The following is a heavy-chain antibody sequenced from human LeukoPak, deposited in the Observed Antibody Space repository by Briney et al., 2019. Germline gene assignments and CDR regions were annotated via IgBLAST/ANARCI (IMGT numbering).Heavy chain of an antibody. CDR3: ARAARPGYCSSTSCYFPFDP. Sequence: SVKVSCKASGGTFSSYTISWVRQAPGQGLDWMGRIIPILGIANYAQKFQGRVTITADKSTSTAYMELSSLRSEDTAVYYCARAARPGYCSSTSCYFPFDPWGQGTLVTVSS. CDR2: IIPILGIA. D-gene: IGHD2-2*03. CDR1: GGTFSSYT. V-gene: IGHV1-69*02. J-gene: IGHJ5*02.